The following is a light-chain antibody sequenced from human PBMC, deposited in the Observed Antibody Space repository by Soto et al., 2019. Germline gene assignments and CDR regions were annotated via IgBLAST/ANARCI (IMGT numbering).Light chain of an antibody. CDR1: ISDVGGYDS. CDR3: SSFTSSITYV. J-gene: IGLJ1*01. Sequence: QSALSAPASLSGSPGQSITISCTGTISDVGGYDSVCWYQQHPGKAPKVMIYGVTNRPSGVSDRFSGSKSGNTASLTISGLQAEDEADYYCSSFTSSITYVFGTGTKVTVL. V-gene: IGLV2-14*01. CDR2: GVT.